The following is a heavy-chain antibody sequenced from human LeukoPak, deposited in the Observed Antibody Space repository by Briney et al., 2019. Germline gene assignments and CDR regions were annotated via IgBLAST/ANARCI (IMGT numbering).Heavy chain of an antibody. V-gene: IGHV3-30*01. CDR3: ARSTGDCSGGTCYSDFGC. J-gene: IGHJ4*02. D-gene: IGHD2-15*01. CDR2: ISNNGTNK. CDR1: GFSFSYYA. Sequence: GGSLRPPCAASGFSFSYYAMHWVRQAPGKGLEWVAVISNNGTNKYYADSVKGRFTISRDNSKNTLYLQMNSLRAEDTAVYYCARSTGDCSGGTCYSDFGCWGQGTLVTVSS.